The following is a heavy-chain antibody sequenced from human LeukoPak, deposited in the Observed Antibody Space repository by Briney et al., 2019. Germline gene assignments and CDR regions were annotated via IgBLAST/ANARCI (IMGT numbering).Heavy chain of an antibody. V-gene: IGHV4-61*01. Sequence: SETLSLTCSVSGGSVSSGSYYWNWIRQPPGKGLEWVGYIYYSGSTNYNPSLQSRVTISVDTSRNQFSLKLSSVTAADTAMYYCARAAWRGTNSRDAFDIWGQGTVVTVSS. D-gene: IGHD4/OR15-4a*01. CDR1: GGSVSSGSYY. CDR2: IYYSGST. J-gene: IGHJ3*02. CDR3: ARAAWRGTNSRDAFDI.